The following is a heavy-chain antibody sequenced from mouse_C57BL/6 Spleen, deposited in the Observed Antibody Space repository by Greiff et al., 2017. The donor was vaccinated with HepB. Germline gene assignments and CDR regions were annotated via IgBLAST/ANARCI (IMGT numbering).Heavy chain of an antibody. Sequence: EVHLVESGAGLVKPGGSLKLSCAASGFTFRSYAMSWVRQTPEQGLEWVAYISSGGDYIYYADTVKGRFTISRDNARNTLYLQMSSLKSEDTAMYYCTRERREFALDYWGQGTTLTVSS. CDR1: GFTFRSYA. J-gene: IGHJ2*01. CDR2: ISSGGDYI. V-gene: IGHV5-9-1*02. CDR3: TRERREFALDY.